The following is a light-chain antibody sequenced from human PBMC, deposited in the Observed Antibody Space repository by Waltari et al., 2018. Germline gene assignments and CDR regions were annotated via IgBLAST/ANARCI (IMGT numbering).Light chain of an antibody. CDR3: QSFDIRLSGGVV. V-gene: IGLV1-40*01. CDR2: GNN. J-gene: IGLJ3*02. Sequence: QSVLTQPPSLSGAPGPRATIPCTGSSPNHGAGHSLHWYPVFPGTAPKLLIYGNNNRPSGVPDRFSGSKSDTSASLAIGGLQAEDEADYYCQSFDIRLSGGVVFGGGTKVTVL. CDR1: SPNHGAGHS.